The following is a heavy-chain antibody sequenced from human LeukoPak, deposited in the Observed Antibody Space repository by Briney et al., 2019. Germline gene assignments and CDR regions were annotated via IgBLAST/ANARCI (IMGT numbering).Heavy chain of an antibody. J-gene: IGHJ4*02. Sequence: PGRSLRLSCAAPGFTFSSYAMHWVRQAPGKGLEWVAVISYDGSNKYYADSVKGRFTISRDNSKNTLYLQMNSPRAEDTAVYYCARDPHYYGSGSYYNLNYFDYWGQGTLVTVSS. CDR1: GFTFSSYA. CDR3: ARDPHYYGSGSYYNLNYFDY. D-gene: IGHD3-10*01. CDR2: ISYDGSNK. V-gene: IGHV3-30-3*01.